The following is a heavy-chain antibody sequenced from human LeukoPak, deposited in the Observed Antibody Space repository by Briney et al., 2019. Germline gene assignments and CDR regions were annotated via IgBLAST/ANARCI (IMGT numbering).Heavy chain of an antibody. D-gene: IGHD2-15*01. V-gene: IGHV1-2*02. CDR2: INPNSGGT. CDR3: ARVELLPDAFDI. J-gene: IGHJ3*02. Sequence: ASVKVSCKASGYTFTVYYMHWVRQAPGQGLGWMGLINPNSGGTNYAQTLKGRITMTTDTSTSTAYMELRSLRSDDTAVYYCARVELLPDAFDIWGQGTMVTVSS. CDR1: GYTFTVYY.